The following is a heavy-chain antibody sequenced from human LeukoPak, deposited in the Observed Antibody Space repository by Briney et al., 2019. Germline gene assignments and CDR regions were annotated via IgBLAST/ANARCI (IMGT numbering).Heavy chain of an antibody. J-gene: IGHJ4*02. D-gene: IGHD6-13*01. CDR1: GGTFSSYA. V-gene: IGHV1-69*13. Sequence: SVKVSCKASGGTFSSYAISWVRQAPGQGLEWMGGIIPIFGTANYAQKFQGRVTITADESTSTAYMELSSLRSEDTAIYFCAKDQGEGSSWYGLFEHWGQGTLVTVSS. CDR2: IIPIFGTA. CDR3: AKDQGEGSSWYGLFEH.